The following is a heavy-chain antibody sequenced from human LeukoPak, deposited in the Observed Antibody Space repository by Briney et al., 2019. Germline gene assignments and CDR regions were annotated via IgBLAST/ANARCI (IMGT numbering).Heavy chain of an antibody. CDR3: ASPSPYSGSNTV. J-gene: IGHJ4*02. Sequence: ASVKVSCKASGYTFTSYGINWVRQAPGQGLEWMGWNSGYNGNTNYAQKLQGRVTMTTDTSTSTAYMELRSLESDDTAMYYCASPSPYSGSNTVWGQGTPVTVSS. D-gene: IGHD1-26*01. CDR2: NSGYNGNT. V-gene: IGHV1-18*01. CDR1: GYTFTSYG.